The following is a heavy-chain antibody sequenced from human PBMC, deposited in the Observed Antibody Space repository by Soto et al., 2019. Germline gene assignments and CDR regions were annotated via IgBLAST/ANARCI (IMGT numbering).Heavy chain of an antibody. CDR3: ARDAVGAIYFDY. Sequence: SETLSLTXTVSGGSISSYYWSWIRQPAGKGLEWIGRIYTSGSTNYNPSLKSRVTMSVDASKNQFSLKLSSVTAADTAVYYCARDAVGAIYFDYWGQGTLVTVSS. V-gene: IGHV4-4*07. J-gene: IGHJ4*02. D-gene: IGHD1-26*01. CDR1: GGSISSYY. CDR2: IYTSGST.